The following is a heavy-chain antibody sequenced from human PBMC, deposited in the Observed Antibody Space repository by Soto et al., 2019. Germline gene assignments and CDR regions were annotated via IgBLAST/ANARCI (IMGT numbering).Heavy chain of an antibody. J-gene: IGHJ4*02. D-gene: IGHD2-8*01. CDR3: ARAPWSPGY. V-gene: IGHV3-48*01. CDR1: GFTFSSYN. Sequence: GGSLRLSCAASGFTFSSYNMNWVRQAPGKGLEWVSYISSSSSTIYYADSVKGRFTISRDNAKNSLYLQMNSLRAEDTAVYYCARAPWSPGYWGQGTLVTVSS. CDR2: ISSSSSTI.